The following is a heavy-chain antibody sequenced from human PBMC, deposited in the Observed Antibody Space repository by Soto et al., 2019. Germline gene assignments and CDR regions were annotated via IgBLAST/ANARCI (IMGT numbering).Heavy chain of an antibody. CDR3: ARVTDRVGATPRVYFDY. D-gene: IGHD1-26*01. Sequence: SVKVSCKASGGTFSSYAISWVRQAPGQGLEWMGGIIPIFGTADYAQKFQGRVTITADESTSTAYMELSSLRSEDTAVYYCARVTDRVGATPRVYFDYWGQGTLVIVSS. CDR2: IIPIFGTA. CDR1: GGTFSSYA. V-gene: IGHV1-69*13. J-gene: IGHJ4*02.